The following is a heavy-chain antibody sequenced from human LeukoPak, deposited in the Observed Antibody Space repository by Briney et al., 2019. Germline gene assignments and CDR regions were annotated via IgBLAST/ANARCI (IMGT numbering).Heavy chain of an antibody. CDR1: GYTFTGYY. Sequence: ASAKVSCKASGYTFTGYYMHWGRHAPGQGLEGMVWINPNSGATTYAQQFQGWVTMTRATSISTASLELSRLRSDDTAVYYGARDRAAWARYGSGPTRGFDPWGQGTLVTVSS. J-gene: IGHJ5*02. V-gene: IGHV1-2*04. CDR3: ARDRAAWARYGSGPTRGFDP. D-gene: IGHD3-10*01. CDR2: INPNSGAT.